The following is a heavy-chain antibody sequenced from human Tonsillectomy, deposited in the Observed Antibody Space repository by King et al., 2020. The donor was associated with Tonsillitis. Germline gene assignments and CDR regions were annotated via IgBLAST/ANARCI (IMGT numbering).Heavy chain of an antibody. CDR1: GFTFSGYW. V-gene: IGHV3-7*01. J-gene: IGHJ5*02. CDR2: IKQDGSEK. CDR3: AKDYRESGYDSSGYYYDGS. Sequence: QLVQSGGGLVQPGGSLRLSCAASGFTFSGYWMTWVRQAPGKGLEWVANIKQDGSEKYYVDSVKGRFTISRDNAKNSLYLQMNSLRAEDTAVYYCAKDYRESGYDSSGYYYDGSWGQGTLVTVSS. D-gene: IGHD3-22*01.